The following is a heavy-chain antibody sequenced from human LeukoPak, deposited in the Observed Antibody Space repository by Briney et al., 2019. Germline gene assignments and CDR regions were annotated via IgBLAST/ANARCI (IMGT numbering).Heavy chain of an antibody. CDR2: IYPGDSDT. D-gene: IGHD3-22*01. CDR3: ARHGSSGYYYYSTFIDY. J-gene: IGHJ4*02. CDR1: GYSFTSYW. Sequence: GESLKISCKGSGYSFTSYWIGWVRQMPGKGLEWMGIIYPGDSDTRYSPSFQGQVTISADKSISTAYLQWSSLKASDTAMYYCARHGSSGYYYYSTFIDYWGQGTLVTVSS. V-gene: IGHV5-51*01.